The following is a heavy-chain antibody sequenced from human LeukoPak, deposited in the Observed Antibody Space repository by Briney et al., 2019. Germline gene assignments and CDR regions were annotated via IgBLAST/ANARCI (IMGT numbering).Heavy chain of an antibody. CDR3: ATQLGSRGAIFGVVIRGYYYYGRDV. V-gene: IGHV1-8*01. J-gene: IGHJ6*02. CDR1: GYIFTSYD. Sequence: ASVKVSCKASGYIFTSYDVNWVRQATGQGLEWMGWMNPKSGNTGYAQKFQGRVTMTSNASTSTAYMELSSLRSEDTAVYYGATQLGSRGAIFGVVIRGYYYYGRDVWGQGTTVTVSS. CDR2: MNPKSGNT. D-gene: IGHD3-3*01.